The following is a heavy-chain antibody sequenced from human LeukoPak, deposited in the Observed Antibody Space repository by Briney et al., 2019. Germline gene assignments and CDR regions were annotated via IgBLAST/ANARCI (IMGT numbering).Heavy chain of an antibody. Sequence: ASVKVSCKASGYTFTGAYLHWVRQAPGRGFEWMGWISPKSGGTKYAPNFQGRVTMTTDTSISTAYLEVSSLKSDDTAVYYCARAGFGELFIGYWGQGTLVTVSS. J-gene: IGHJ4*02. CDR1: GYTFTGAY. CDR2: ISPKSGGT. D-gene: IGHD3-10*01. CDR3: ARAGFGELFIGY. V-gene: IGHV1-2*02.